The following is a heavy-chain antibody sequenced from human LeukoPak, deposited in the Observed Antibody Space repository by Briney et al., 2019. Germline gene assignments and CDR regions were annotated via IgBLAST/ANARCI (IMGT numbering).Heavy chain of an antibody. CDR2: IIPIFGTA. CDR3: ARVCCKGYLISNYYYYGMDV. CDR1: GGTFSSYA. J-gene: IGHJ6*02. V-gene: IGHV1-69*13. Sequence: GASVKVSCKASGGTFSSYAISWVRQAPGQGLEWMGGIIPIFGTANYAQKFQGRVTITADESTSTAYMELSSLRSEDTAVYYCARVCCKGYLISNYYYYGMDVWGQGTTVTVSS. D-gene: IGHD3-16*02.